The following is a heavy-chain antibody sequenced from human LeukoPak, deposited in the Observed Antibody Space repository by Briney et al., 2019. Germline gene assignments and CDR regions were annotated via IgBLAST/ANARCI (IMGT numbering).Heavy chain of an antibody. D-gene: IGHD6-13*01. CDR2: ISYDGSNK. Sequence: GGSLRLSCAASGFTFSSYAMHWVRQAPGKGLEWVAVISYDGSNKYYADSVKGRFTISRDNSKNTLYLQMNSLRAEDTAVYYCARGLIAATGNWFDPWGQGTLVTVSS. CDR1: GFTFSSYA. J-gene: IGHJ5*02. V-gene: IGHV3-30-3*01. CDR3: ARGLIAATGNWFDP.